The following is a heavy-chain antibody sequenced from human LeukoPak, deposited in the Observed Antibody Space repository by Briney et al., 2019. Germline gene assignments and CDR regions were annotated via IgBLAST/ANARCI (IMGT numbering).Heavy chain of an antibody. Sequence: GGSLRLSCAASGLTVSNKYMSWVRQAPGKGLEWVSSIGDSGDSTLYADSVKGRFTISRDNSKNTLYLQMNSLRAEDTALYYCAKNYYYDSSGWWNYWGQGTLVTVSS. J-gene: IGHJ4*02. D-gene: IGHD3-22*01. CDR1: GLTVSNKY. CDR3: AKNYYYDSSGWWNY. V-gene: IGHV3-23*01. CDR2: IGDSGDST.